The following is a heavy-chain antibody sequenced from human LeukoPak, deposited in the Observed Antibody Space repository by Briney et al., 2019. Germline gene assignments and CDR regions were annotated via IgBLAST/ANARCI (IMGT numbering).Heavy chain of an antibody. CDR2: ISYDGSNK. CDR3: ARAWGVISFFDY. V-gene: IGHV3-30*04. J-gene: IGHJ4*02. D-gene: IGHD3-10*01. CDR1: GFTFSSYA. Sequence: GGSLRLSCAASGFTFSSYAMHWVRQAPGKGLEWVAVISYDGSNKYYADSVKGRFTISRDNSKNTLYLQMDSLRAEDTAVYYCARAWGVISFFDYWGQGTLVTVSS.